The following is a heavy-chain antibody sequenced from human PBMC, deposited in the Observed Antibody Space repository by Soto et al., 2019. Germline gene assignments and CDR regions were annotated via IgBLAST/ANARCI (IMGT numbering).Heavy chain of an antibody. CDR1: GASISSSY. CDR2: VYHTGAT. CDR3: ARGGNRYSNVASGVGGFDY. J-gene: IGHJ4*02. V-gene: IGHV4-59*01. D-gene: IGHD5-12*01. Sequence: PSETLSLTCTVSGASISSSYWSWIRQSPERGLEWIAYVYHTGATNYNPSLKSRVTISLDTSKGQFSLNLTSLTTADTAMYFCARGGNRYSNVASGVGGFDYWGQGSLVTVS.